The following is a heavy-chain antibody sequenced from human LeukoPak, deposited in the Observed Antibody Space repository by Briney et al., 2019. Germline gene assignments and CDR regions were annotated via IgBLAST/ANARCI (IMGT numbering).Heavy chain of an antibody. J-gene: IGHJ6*03. CDR3: AKMRRVLTAARPFYYSYYMDA. CDR2: ISDDESSK. V-gene: IGHV3-30*18. CDR1: GFTFSNYG. Sequence: PGRSLRLSCAASGFTFSNYGMHWVRQAPGKGLKWVAVISDDESSKSYGDSVKGRFTISRDNSKNTLYLQMNSLRPEDTAVYYCAKMRRVLTAARPFYYSYYMDAWGKGTTVTVSS. D-gene: IGHD6-6*01.